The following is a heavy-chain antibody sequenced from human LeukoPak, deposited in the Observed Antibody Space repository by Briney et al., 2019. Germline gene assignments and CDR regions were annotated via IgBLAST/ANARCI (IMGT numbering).Heavy chain of an antibody. J-gene: IGHJ4*02. Sequence: GASVKVSCKASGGTFSSYAISWVRQAPGQGLEWVGGIIPIFGTANYAQKFQGRVTITADESTSTAYMELSSLRSEDTAVYYCARDGLEYSSSSDYWGQGTLVTVSS. CDR3: ARDGLEYSSSSDY. D-gene: IGHD6-6*01. CDR1: GGTFSSYA. CDR2: IIPIFGTA. V-gene: IGHV1-69*13.